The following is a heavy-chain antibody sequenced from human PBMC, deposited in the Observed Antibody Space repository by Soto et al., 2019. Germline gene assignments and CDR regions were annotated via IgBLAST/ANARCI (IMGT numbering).Heavy chain of an antibody. CDR1: GFTFDDYA. J-gene: IGHJ4*02. CDR2: ISWNSGSI. Sequence: GGSLRLSCAASGFTFDDYAMHWVRQAPGKGLEWVSGISWNSGSIGYADSVKGRFTISRDNAKNSLYLQMNSLRAEDTALYYCAKDIRTTVTKAFDYWGQGTLVTVSS. CDR3: AKDIRTTVTKAFDY. V-gene: IGHV3-9*01. D-gene: IGHD4-4*01.